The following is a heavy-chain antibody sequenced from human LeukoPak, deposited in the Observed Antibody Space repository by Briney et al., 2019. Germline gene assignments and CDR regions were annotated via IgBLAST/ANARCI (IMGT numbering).Heavy chain of an antibody. J-gene: IGHJ4*02. CDR1: GFTFSNAW. D-gene: IGHD1-1*01. Sequence: GGSLRLSCAASGFTFSNAWMSWVRQAPGKGLEWVGRIKSKTDGGTTDYAAPVKGRFTISRDDSKNTLYLQMNSLKTEDTAVYYCTTGYTAPPYYFDYGAREPWSPSPQ. V-gene: IGHV3-15*01. CDR2: IKSKTDGGTT. CDR3: TTGYTAPPYYFD.